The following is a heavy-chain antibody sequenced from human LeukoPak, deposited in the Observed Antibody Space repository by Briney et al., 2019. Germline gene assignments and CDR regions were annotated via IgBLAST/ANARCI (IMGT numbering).Heavy chain of an antibody. D-gene: IGHD3-9*01. V-gene: IGHV3-64*01. CDR1: GFTFSSYA. Sequence: PGGSLRLSCAASGFTFSSYAMHWVRQAPGKGLEYVSAISSNGGSTYYANSVKGRFTISRDNSKNTLYLQMGSLRAEDMAVYYCARIGPYYDILTGGGTYYYYYMDVWGKGTTVTISS. CDR2: ISSNGGST. CDR3: ARIGPYYDILTGGGTYYYYYMDV. J-gene: IGHJ6*03.